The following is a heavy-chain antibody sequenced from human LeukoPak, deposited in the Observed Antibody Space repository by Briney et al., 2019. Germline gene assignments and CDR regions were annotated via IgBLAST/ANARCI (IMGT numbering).Heavy chain of an antibody. J-gene: IGHJ4*02. V-gene: IGHV4-61*02. D-gene: IGHD7-27*01. Sequence: TSQTLSLTCTVSGNSISSGDNYWSWIRQPAGKGLEWIGRIYTSGSTNYNPSLKSRVTMSVDTSKNQFSLKLSSVTAADTALYYCARGFRGDNFDYWGQGTLVTVSS. CDR1: GNSISSGDNY. CDR2: IYTSGST. CDR3: ARGFRGDNFDY.